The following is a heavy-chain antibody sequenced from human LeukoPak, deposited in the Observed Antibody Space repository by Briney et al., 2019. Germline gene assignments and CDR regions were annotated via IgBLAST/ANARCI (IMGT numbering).Heavy chain of an antibody. CDR3: ARGGVVRTFDY. V-gene: IGHV1-8*02. J-gene: IGHJ4*02. D-gene: IGHD3-10*01. CDR2: MNPNSGNT. CDR1: GYTFTGYY. Sequence: ASVKVSCKASGYTFTGYYMHWVRQAPGQGLEWMGWMNPNSGNTGYAQKFQGRVTMTRNTSISTAYMELSSLRSEDTAVYYCARGGVVRTFDYWGQGTLVTVSS.